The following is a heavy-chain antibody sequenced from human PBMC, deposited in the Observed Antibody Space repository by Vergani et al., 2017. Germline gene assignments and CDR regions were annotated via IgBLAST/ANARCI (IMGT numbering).Heavy chain of an antibody. D-gene: IGHD3-22*01. J-gene: IGHJ4*02. CDR3: TTYFRGYDSSGYYYFDY. CDR1: GFTFSNAW. V-gene: IGHV3-15*01. CDR2: IKSKTDGGTT. Sequence: EVQLVESGGGLVKPGGSLRLPCAASGFTFSNAWMSWVRQAPGQGLEWVGRIKSKTDGGTTDYAAPVKGSCTISRDDSKNTQYLQMNRLKTEDTAVYYCTTYFRGYDSSGYYYFDYWGQGTLVTVSS.